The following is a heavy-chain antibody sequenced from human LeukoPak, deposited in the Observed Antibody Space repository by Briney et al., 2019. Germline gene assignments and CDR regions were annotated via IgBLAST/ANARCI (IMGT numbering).Heavy chain of an antibody. CDR1: GFTFSSYG. Sequence: GGSLRLSCEASGFTFSSYGMHWVRQAPGKGLEWVAVISYGGSNKYYADSVKGRFTISRDNSKNTLYLQMNSLRAEDTAVYYCAKALYYDSSGYYSLFDYWGQGTLVTVSS. CDR3: AKALYYDSSGYYSLFDY. D-gene: IGHD3-22*01. V-gene: IGHV3-30*18. CDR2: ISYGGSNK. J-gene: IGHJ4*02.